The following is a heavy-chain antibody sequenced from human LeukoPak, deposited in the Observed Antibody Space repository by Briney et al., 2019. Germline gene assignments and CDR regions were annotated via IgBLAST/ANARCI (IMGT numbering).Heavy chain of an antibody. J-gene: IGHJ4*02. CDR1: GFTFSSYA. V-gene: IGHV3-23*01. CDR2: ISGSGGST. Sequence: PGGSLRLSCAASGFTFSSYAMSWVRQAPGKGLEWVSAISGSGGSTYYADSVKGRFTISRDNSKNTLYLQMNSLRAEDTAVYYFSKDFKSNWGKYYFDYWGQGTLVTVSS. D-gene: IGHD7-27*01. CDR3: SKDFKSNWGKYYFDY.